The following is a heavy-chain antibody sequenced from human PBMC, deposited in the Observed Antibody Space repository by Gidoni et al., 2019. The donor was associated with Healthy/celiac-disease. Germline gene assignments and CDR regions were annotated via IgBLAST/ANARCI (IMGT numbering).Heavy chain of an antibody. CDR2: IRCSGRLT. Sequence: EVQLLGSGGGWGQPGGSLRLSCADSGFTVSGDARSWVRQAPGMGLDLVSAIRCSGRLTYYASSLNGLFTLSRDNPTNTLYLQLNSLSAEDTAVYYCAKDRPSGAYDETFDAFVILCQGTMVTVSS. D-gene: IGHD3-10*01. CDR1: GFTVSGDA. V-gene: IGHV3-23*01. CDR3: AKDRPSGAYDETFDAFVI. J-gene: IGHJ3*02.